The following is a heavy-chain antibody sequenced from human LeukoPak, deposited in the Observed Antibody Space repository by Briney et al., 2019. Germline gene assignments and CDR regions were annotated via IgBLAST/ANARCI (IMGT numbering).Heavy chain of an antibody. CDR1: GFTFSTYA. D-gene: IGHD3-3*01. V-gene: IGHV3-23*01. CDR2: ISGSGGST. Sequence: GGSLRLSCAASGFTFSTYAVNWVRQAPGKGLEWVSAISGSGGSTYYADSVKGRFTISRDNSKNTLYLQMNSLRAEDTAAYYCAKDQGTIFGVVIIPFYWGQGTLVTVSS. CDR3: AKDQGTIFGVVIIPFY. J-gene: IGHJ4*02.